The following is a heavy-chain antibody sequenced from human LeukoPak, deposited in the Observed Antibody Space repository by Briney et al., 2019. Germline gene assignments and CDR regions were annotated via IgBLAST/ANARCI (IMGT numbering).Heavy chain of an antibody. J-gene: IGHJ4*02. CDR2: IWHDGSNN. V-gene: IGHV3-33*01. D-gene: IGHD3-22*01. CDR3: ASRTYYDTDPSKEY. Sequence: GGSLRLSCAASGFTFRRHGMHWVRQAPGKGLEWVAIIWHDGSNNYYADSVKGRFTISRDNSKNTLYLQMNSLRAEDTAVYYCASRTYYDTDPSKEYWGQGTLVTVSS. CDR1: GFTFRRHG.